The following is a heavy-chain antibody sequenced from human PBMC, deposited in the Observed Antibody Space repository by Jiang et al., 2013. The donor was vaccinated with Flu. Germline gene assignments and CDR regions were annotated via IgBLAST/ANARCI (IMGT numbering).Heavy chain of an antibody. CDR1: GGTFSSFA. D-gene: IGHD6-13*01. CDR3: ARPSERLVRNYYIMDV. V-gene: IGHV1-69*01. CDR2: IIPMSATI. Sequence: SGAEVKKSGSSVKVSCKASGGTFSSFAISWVRQAPGQGLEWMGGIIPMSATIKYAQKFQGRVTITADESTSTAYMDLSSLRSEDTAVYYCARPSERLVRNYYIMDVWAKGPRSPSP. J-gene: IGHJ6*02.